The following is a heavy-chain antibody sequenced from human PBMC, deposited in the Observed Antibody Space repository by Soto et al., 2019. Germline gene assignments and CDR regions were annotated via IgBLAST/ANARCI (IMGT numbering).Heavy chain of an antibody. CDR2: INPSGGST. Sequence: QVQLVQSGAEVKKPGASVKVSCKASGYTFTSYYMHWVRQAPGQGLEWMGIINPSGGSTSYAQKFPGRVTMTRDTSKGTGYIELSSLSSEDAAVYYCGRGTDDYGWGSYRWGGQGTLVTVSS. D-gene: IGHD3-16*02. CDR3: GRGTDDYGWGSYRW. J-gene: IGHJ1*01. CDR1: GYTFTSYY. V-gene: IGHV1-46*01.